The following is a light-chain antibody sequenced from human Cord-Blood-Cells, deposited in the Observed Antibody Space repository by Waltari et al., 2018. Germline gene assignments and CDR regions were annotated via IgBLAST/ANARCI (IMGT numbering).Light chain of an antibody. CDR2: EVS. CDR3: SSYTSSSTL. CDR1: SSDVGGYNY. J-gene: IGLJ3*02. V-gene: IGLV2-14*01. Sequence: QSALTQPASVPGSPGQSITISCTGTSSDVGGYNYVSWYQQHPGKPPKLMIYEVSNRPSGVSNRFSGSKSGNTASLTISGLQAEDEADYYCSSYTSSSTLFGGGTKLTVL.